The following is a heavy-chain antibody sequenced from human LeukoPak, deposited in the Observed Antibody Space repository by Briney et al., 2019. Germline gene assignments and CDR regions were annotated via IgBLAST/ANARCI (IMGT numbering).Heavy chain of an antibody. CDR1: GFTFNRRG. CDR3: AKDTYGSGRGWFDP. V-gene: IGHV3-30*02. D-gene: IGHD3-10*01. CDR2: IRYDGSNK. Sequence: GGSLRLSCAASGFTFNRRGMHWVRQAPGKGLEWVAFIRYDGSNKYYADSVKGRFTISRDNSKNTLYLQMNSLRAEDTAVYYCAKDTYGSGRGWFDPWGQGTLVTVSS. J-gene: IGHJ5*02.